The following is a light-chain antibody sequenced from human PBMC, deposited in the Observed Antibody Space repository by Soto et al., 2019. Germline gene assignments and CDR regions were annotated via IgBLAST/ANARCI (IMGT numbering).Light chain of an antibody. J-gene: IGKJ3*01. CDR2: DAS. CDR3: QQYSTDPFA. Sequence: DIQMTQSPSTLSASVGDRVTLTCRAIRSITNWLAWFQQKPGKAPKLRISDASNLESGVPSRFSGSGSGAECTLSISSLQTDDFGTYYCQQYSTDPFAFGPGTIVDLK. V-gene: IGKV1-5*01. CDR1: RSITNW.